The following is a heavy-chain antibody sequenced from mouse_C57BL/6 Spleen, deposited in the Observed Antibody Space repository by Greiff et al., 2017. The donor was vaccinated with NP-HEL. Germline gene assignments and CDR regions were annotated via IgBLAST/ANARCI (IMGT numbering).Heavy chain of an antibody. CDR2: IYPGSGNT. D-gene: IGHD4-1*01. V-gene: IGHV1-76*01. J-gene: IGHJ3*01. CDR1: GYTFTDYY. CDR3: AREGILTGTFAY. Sequence: QVQLQQSGAELVRPGASVKLSCKASGYTFTDYYINWVKQRPGQGLEWIARIYPGSGNTYYNEKFKGKATLTAEKSSSTAYMQLSSLTSEDSAVYFCAREGILTGTFAYWGQGTLVTVSA.